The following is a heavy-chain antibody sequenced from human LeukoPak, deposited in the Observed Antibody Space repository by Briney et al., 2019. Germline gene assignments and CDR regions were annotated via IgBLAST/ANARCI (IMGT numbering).Heavy chain of an antibody. Sequence: GGSLRLSCAASGFTFGDYGMSWVRQAPGKGLEWVSGINWNGGSTGYADSVEGRFTISRDNAKNSQYLQMNSLRVEDTALYYCARAQTYGDSRLLLDYWGQGTLVTVSS. CDR1: GFTFGDYG. J-gene: IGHJ4*02. V-gene: IGHV3-20*04. CDR3: ARAQTYGDSRLLLDY. D-gene: IGHD2-21*02. CDR2: INWNGGST.